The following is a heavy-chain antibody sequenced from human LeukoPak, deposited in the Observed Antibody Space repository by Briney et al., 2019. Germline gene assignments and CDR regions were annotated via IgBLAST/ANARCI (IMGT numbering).Heavy chain of an antibody. D-gene: IGHD2/OR15-2a*01. CDR2: IKHDGSEK. Sequence: GGSLRLSCAASGFIFTNYFMSWVRQAPGKGLEWVASIKHDGSEKYYVDSVRGRFTISRDNTMNSLYLQMSSLRAEDTAVYYCAKNIGDYGDYWGQGTLVTVSS. V-gene: IGHV3-7*01. CDR1: GFIFTNYF. CDR3: AKNIGDYGDY. J-gene: IGHJ4*02.